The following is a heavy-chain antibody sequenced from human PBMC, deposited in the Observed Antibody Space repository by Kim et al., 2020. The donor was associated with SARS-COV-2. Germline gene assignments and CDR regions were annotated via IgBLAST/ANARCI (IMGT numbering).Heavy chain of an antibody. CDR3: ARASFTGGSDY. J-gene: IGHJ4*02. Sequence: TNSTPSLKRRVTISVDTSKNQFSRKLSSVTAADTPVYYCARASFTGGSDYWGQRTLVTVSS. V-gene: IGHV4-34*01. CDR2: T. D-gene: IGHD3-16*01.